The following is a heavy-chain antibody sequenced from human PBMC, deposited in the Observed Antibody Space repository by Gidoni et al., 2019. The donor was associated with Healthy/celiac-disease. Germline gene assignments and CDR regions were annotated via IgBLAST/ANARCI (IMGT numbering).Heavy chain of an antibody. CDR1: GHLVSITRAA. Sequence: QVQLQPSVPGLVKPSQTLSLPCSISGHLVSITRAACNWIRQSPSRGLEWLGRTYYRTKWDNENAVSVKSRITINPDTSKNQFSLQLNSVTPEDTAVYYCARGWDLLRATVGAFDIWGQGTMVTVSS. V-gene: IGHV6-1*01. J-gene: IGHJ3*02. CDR3: ARGWDLLRATVGAFDI. D-gene: IGHD3-10*01. CDR2: TYYRTKWDN.